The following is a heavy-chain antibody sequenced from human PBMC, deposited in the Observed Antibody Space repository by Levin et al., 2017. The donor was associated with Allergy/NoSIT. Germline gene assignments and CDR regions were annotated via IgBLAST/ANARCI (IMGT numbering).Heavy chain of an antibody. V-gene: IGHV3-30*04. D-gene: IGHD5-18*01. Sequence: GGSLRLSCAASGFTFSSYAMHWVRQAPGKGLEWVAVISYDGSNKYYADSVKGRFTISRDNSKNTLYLQMNSLRAEDTAVYYCARVGGYSYGPCRDWGQGTLVTVSS. CDR1: GFTFSSYA. J-gene: IGHJ4*02. CDR2: ISYDGSNK. CDR3: ARVGGYSYGPCRD.